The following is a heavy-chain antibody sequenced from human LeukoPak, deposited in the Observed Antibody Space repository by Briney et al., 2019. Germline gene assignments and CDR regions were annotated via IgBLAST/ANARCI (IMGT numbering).Heavy chain of an antibody. J-gene: IGHJ4*02. CDR1: GFTFSDYS. D-gene: IGHD3-22*01. CDR3: ARLRRNSDRSDFFYYYDH. V-gene: IGHV3-21*01. CDR2: VNTVSSYI. Sequence: GGSLRLSCAASGFTFSDYSMNWVRQAPGKGLEWVASVNTVSSYIYYADSMRGRFTISRDNAKNSLLLQMNSLRAEDTAVYYCARLRRNSDRSDFFYYYDHWGQGTLVTVSS.